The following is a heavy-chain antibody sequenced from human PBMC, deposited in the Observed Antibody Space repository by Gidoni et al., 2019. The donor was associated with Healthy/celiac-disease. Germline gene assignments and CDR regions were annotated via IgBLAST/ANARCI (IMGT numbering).Heavy chain of an antibody. CDR2: SNHSGST. CDR3: ARGLKPSY. CDR1: GGSFSGYY. Sequence: QVQLPQWGAGLLQPSETLSLTCAVYGGSFSGYYWSWIRQPPGKGLEWSGESNHSGSTNYNPSLKSRVTISVDTSKNQCSLKLSSVTAADTAVYYCARGLKPSYWGQGNLVTVSS. V-gene: IGHV4-34*01. J-gene: IGHJ4*02.